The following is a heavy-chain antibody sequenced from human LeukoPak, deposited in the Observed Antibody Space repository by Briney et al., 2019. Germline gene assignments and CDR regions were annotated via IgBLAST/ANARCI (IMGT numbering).Heavy chain of an antibody. V-gene: IGHV3-53*01. CDR1: GFTVSSNY. CDR2: IYSGGST. J-gene: IGHJ4*02. Sequence: GGSLRLSCAASGFTVSSNYMSWVRQAPGKGLEWVSVIYSGGSTYYADSVEGRFTISRDNSKNTLYLQMNSLRAEDTAVYYCASSSGYSGNDYWGQGTLVTVSS. D-gene: IGHD5-12*01. CDR3: ASSSGYSGNDY.